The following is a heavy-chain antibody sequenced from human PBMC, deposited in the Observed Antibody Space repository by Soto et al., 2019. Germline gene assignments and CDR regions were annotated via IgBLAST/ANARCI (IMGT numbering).Heavy chain of an antibody. CDR1: GFRFSDHY. Sequence: QVQLVESGGGLVEPGGSLRLSCAASGFRFSDHYMTWIRQAPGKGLEWVSKISGGGTTMYYADSVKGRFTVSRDNAKNSLYLQMNSLRAEDTAVSYCAGDPYYYGSAFWGQGTLVTVSS. J-gene: IGHJ4*02. CDR3: AGDPYYYGSAF. D-gene: IGHD3-10*01. CDR2: ISGGGTTM. V-gene: IGHV3-11*01.